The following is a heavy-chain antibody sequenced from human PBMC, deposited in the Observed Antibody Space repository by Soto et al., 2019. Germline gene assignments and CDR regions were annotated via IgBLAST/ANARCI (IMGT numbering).Heavy chain of an antibody. Sequence: QVQLQESGPGLVKPSQTLSLTCTVSGGSISSGGYYWSWIRQHPGKGLEWMGYIYYSGSTSYNPSVRGRVTISVDTSKNQFSLKLSSVTAADTAVYYCARSVGVAAAGPFDYWGQGTLVTVSS. CDR3: ARSVGVAAAGPFDY. CDR2: IYYSGST. D-gene: IGHD6-13*01. V-gene: IGHV4-31*03. CDR1: GGSISSGGYY. J-gene: IGHJ4*02.